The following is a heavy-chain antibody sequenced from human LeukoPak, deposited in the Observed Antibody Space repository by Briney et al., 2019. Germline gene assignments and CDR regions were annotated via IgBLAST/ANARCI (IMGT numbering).Heavy chain of an antibody. Sequence: PSETLSLTCTVSGDSISYYYWSWIRQPPGKGLEWIGKIYYSGNTNYNPSLKSRVTISVDTSKNQFSLKLSSVTAADTAVYYCARVRGYSYDSSDFDHWGQGTLVTVSS. CDR2: IYYSGNT. CDR1: GDSISYYY. CDR3: ARVRGYSYDSSDFDH. J-gene: IGHJ4*02. D-gene: IGHD5-18*01. V-gene: IGHV4-59*01.